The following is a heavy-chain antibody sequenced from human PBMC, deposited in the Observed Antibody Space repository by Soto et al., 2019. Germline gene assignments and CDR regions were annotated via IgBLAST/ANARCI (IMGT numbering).Heavy chain of an antibody. CDR3: ATPPYDDFWSGYYSPYYYYYMDV. D-gene: IGHD3-3*01. CDR1: GFTFSSYG. CDR2: ISYDGSNK. V-gene: IGHV3-30*03. Sequence: QVQLVESGGGVVQPGRSLRLSCAASGFTFSSYGMHWVRQAPGKGLEWVAVISYDGSNKYYADSVKGRFTISRDNSKNTLYLQMNSLRAEDTAVYYCATPPYDDFWSGYYSPYYYYYMDVWGKGTTVTVSS. J-gene: IGHJ6*03.